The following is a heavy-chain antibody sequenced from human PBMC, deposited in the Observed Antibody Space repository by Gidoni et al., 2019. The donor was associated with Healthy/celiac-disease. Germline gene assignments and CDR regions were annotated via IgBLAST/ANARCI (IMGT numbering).Heavy chain of an antibody. V-gene: IGHV4-39*01. D-gene: IGHD6-6*01. CDR1: GGSISSSSYY. J-gene: IGHJ4*02. CDR2: IYYSGST. CDR3: ARWFWDESIAARLLDY. Sequence: QLQLQESGPGLVKPSETLSITCTVSGGSISSSSYYWGWIRQPPGKGLEWIGSIYYSGSTYYNPSLKSRVTISVDTSKNQFSLKLSSVTAADTAVYYCARWFWDESIAARLLDYWGQGTLVTVSS.